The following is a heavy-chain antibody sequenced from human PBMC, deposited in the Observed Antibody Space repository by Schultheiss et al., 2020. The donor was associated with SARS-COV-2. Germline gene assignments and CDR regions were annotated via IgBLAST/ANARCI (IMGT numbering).Heavy chain of an antibody. CDR2: IYSGGST. V-gene: IGHV3-53*01. CDR1: GFTVSSNY. J-gene: IGHJ4*02. D-gene: IGHD3-22*01. CDR3: ARIDYYDSSGYLLDY. Sequence: GGSLRLSCVASGFTVSSNYMSWVRQAPGKGLEWVSVIYSGGSTYYADSVKGRFTISRDNSKNTLYLQMNSLRAEDTAVYYCARIDYYDSSGYLLDYWGQGTLVTVSS.